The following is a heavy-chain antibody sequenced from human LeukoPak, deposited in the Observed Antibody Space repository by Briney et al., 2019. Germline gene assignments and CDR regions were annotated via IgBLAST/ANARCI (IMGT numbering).Heavy chain of an antibody. CDR1: GYTFTSYA. CDR3: ARVGYCSGGNCLRFDY. CDR2: INTNTGNP. V-gene: IGHV7-4-1*02. D-gene: IGHD2-15*01. Sequence: GASVKVSCKASGYTFTSYAMNWVRQAPGQGLEWMGWINTNTGNPTYAQGFTGRFVFSLDTSVSTAYLQISSLKAEDTAVYYCARVGYCSGGNCLRFDYWGQGALVTVSS. J-gene: IGHJ4*02.